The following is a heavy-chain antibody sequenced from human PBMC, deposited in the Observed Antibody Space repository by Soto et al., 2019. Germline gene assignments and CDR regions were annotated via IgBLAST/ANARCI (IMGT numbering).Heavy chain of an antibody. CDR2: ISGSGGST. J-gene: IGHJ5*02. V-gene: IGHV3-23*01. D-gene: IGHD3-3*01. CDR1: GFTFSSYA. Sequence: GGSLRLSCAASGFTFSSYAMSWVRQAPGKGLEWVSAISGSGGSTYYADSVKGRFTISRDNSKNTLYLQMNSLRAEDTAVYYCAKGYYDFWSGLTAPYNWFDPWGQGTLVTVSS. CDR3: AKGYYDFWSGLTAPYNWFDP.